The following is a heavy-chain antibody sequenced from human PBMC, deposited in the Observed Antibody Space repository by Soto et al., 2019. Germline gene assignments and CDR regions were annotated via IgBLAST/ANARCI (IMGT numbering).Heavy chain of an antibody. J-gene: IGHJ4*02. CDR3: VKGAISVTALFDY. V-gene: IGHV3-9*01. Sequence: EVQLVESGGGLVQPGRSLRLSCAASGFTFDDYAMHWVRQAPGKGLEWVSGISWNTGNTGYADSVKGRFTISRDNAKNSLYLQMNSLKTEDTDLYYCVKGAISVTALFDYWGQGTLVTVSS. CDR2: ISWNTGNT. D-gene: IGHD2-15*01. CDR1: GFTFDDYA.